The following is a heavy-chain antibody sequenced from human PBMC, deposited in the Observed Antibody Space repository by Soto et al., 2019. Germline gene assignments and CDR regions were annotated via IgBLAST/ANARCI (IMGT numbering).Heavy chain of an antibody. CDR3: AKSGYSYGPNPLLY. CDR2: IYYSGCT. Sequence: QVQLQESGPGLVKPSQTLSLTCTVSGGSISSGGYYWSWIRQHPGKGRGGIGYIYYSGCTNYNPSLKSRLTRAVYTSKNQFSLKRSSVTAADTAVYYCAKSGYSYGPNPLLYWGQGTLVTVSS. CDR1: GGSISSGGYY. V-gene: IGHV4-31*03. D-gene: IGHD5-18*01. J-gene: IGHJ4*02.